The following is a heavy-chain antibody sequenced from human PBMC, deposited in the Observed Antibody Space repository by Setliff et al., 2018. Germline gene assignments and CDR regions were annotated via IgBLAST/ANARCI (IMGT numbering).Heavy chain of an antibody. CDR3: TRARDRSGYWDFDY. D-gene: IGHD3-3*01. J-gene: IGHJ4*02. CDR1: GYTFTSYG. CDR2: ISAYNGNT. V-gene: IGHV1-18*01. Sequence: ASVKVSCKASGYTFTSYGISWVRQAPGQGLEWMGWISAYNGNTNYAQKLQGRVTMTTDTSTSTAYMELRSLRSDDTAVYYCTRARDRSGYWDFDYWGQGTLVTVSS.